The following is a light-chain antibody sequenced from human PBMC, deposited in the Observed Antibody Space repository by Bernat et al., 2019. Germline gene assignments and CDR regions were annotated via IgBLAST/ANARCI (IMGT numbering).Light chain of an antibody. V-gene: IGLV1-44*01. CDR1: SSNIAINT. Sequence: QSVLTQPPSASGTPGQRVTMSCSGSSSNIAINTVNWYQQLPGTAPKLLIYNNNQRTSGVPDRFSASRSGASASLAISGLQSEDEADYYCAVWDDSLNGPAFRGGTKLTVL. CDR2: NNN. J-gene: IGLJ2*01. CDR3: AVWDDSLNGPA.